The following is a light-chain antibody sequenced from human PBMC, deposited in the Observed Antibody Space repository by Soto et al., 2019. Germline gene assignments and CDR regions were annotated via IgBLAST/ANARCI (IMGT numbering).Light chain of an antibody. J-gene: IGKJ5*01. CDR1: QSVSSSY. CDR2: GAS. CDR3: QQYGSSAPIT. V-gene: IGKV3-20*01. Sequence: EIVLTQSPGTLSLSPGERATLSCRASQSVSSSYLAWYQQKPGQAPRLPIYGASSRATGIPDRSSGSGSGTDFTLTISRLEPEDFAAYYCQQYGSSAPITFGQGTRLEIK.